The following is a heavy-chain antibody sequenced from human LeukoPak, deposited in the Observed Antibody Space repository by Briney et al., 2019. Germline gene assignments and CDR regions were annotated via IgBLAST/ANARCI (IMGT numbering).Heavy chain of an antibody. D-gene: IGHD3-22*01. CDR2: TNTNTGNP. CDR1: GYAFTSYA. Sequence: VASVKVSCKASGYAFTSYAMNWVRQAPGQGLEWMGWTNTNTGNPTYAQGFTGRFVFSLDTSVSTAYLQISSLKAEDTAVYYCARYYYDSSGYSERYNWFDPWGQGTLVTVSS. CDR3: ARYYYDSSGYSERYNWFDP. V-gene: IGHV7-4-1*02. J-gene: IGHJ5*02.